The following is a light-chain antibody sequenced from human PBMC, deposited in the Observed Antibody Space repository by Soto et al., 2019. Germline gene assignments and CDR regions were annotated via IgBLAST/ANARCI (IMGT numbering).Light chain of an antibody. J-gene: IGLJ1*01. V-gene: IGLV2-14*01. Sequence: QSALTQPASVSGSPGQSITISCTGTSSDVGAYNHVSWFQQRPGRAPKLMIYEVTHRPSGVSNRFSGSKSDNTASLTISGLQAEDEADYYCSSYTTSSILVFGTGTKLTVL. CDR3: SSYTTSSILV. CDR1: SSDVGAYNH. CDR2: EVT.